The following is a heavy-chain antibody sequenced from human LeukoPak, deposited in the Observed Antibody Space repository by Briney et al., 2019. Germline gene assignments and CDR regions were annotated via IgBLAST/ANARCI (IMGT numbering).Heavy chain of an antibody. D-gene: IGHD3-22*01. J-gene: IGHJ4*02. CDR3: AAYYYDSSGSAPSDY. CDR1: GGSFSGYY. CDR2: INHSGST. V-gene: IGHV4-34*01. Sequence: PSETLSLTCAVYGGSFSGYYWSWIRQPPGKGLEWIGEINHSGSTNYNPSLKSRVTISVDTSKNQFSLKLSSVTAADTAVYYCAAYYYDSSGSAPSDYWGQGTLVTVSS.